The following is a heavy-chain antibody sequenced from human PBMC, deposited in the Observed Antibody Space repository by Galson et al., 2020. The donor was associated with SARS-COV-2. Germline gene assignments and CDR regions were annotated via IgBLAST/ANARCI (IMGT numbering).Heavy chain of an antibody. CDR2: IDPSDSYT. CDR1: GYSFTSYW. D-gene: IGHD3-22*01. CDR3: ASAIFINYYDSSGYSIDAFDI. J-gene: IGHJ3*02. V-gene: IGHV5-10-1*01. Sequence: GESLKISCKGSGYSFTSYWISWVRQMPGKGLEWMGRIDPSDSYTNYSPSFQGHVTISADKSISTAYLQWSSLKASDTAMYYCASAIFINYYDSSGYSIDAFDIWGQGTMVTVSS.